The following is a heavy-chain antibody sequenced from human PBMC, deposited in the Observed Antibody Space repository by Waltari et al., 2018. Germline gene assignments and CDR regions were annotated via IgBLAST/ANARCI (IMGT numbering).Heavy chain of an antibody. CDR3: ARVVAYYYDSSGYLDY. J-gene: IGHJ4*02. V-gene: IGHV3-30-3*01. D-gene: IGHD3-22*01. Sequence: QVQLVESGGGVVQPGRSLRLSCAASGFTFSSYAMHWVRQAPGKGLGWVAVISYDGSNKYYADSVKGRFTISRDNSKNTLYLQMNSLRAEDTAVYYCARVVAYYYDSSGYLDYWGQGTLVTVSS. CDR1: GFTFSSYA. CDR2: ISYDGSNK.